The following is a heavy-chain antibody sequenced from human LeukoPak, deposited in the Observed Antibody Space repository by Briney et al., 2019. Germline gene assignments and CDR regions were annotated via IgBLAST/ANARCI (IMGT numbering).Heavy chain of an antibody. J-gene: IGHJ4*02. CDR1: GFTFSSYG. V-gene: IGHV3-33*01. Sequence: PGGSLRLSCAASGFTFSSYGMHWVRQAPGKGLEWVAVIWYDGSNKYYADSVKGRFTISRDNSKNTLYLQMNSLRAEDTAVYYCARDRNGNYGRWGFDYWGQGTPVTVSS. CDR3: ARDRNGNYGRWGFDY. CDR2: IWYDGSNK. D-gene: IGHD4-17*01.